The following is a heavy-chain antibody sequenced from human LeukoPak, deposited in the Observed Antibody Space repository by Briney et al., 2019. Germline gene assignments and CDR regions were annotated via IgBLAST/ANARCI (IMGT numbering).Heavy chain of an antibody. CDR1: GGSISSSNNY. J-gene: IGHJ6*02. Sequence: SETLSLTCTVSGGSISSSNNYWGWIRQPPGEGLGWIGRIYYTGSTYYSPSLESRVTISIDTSKNQFSLKLSSVTAADTAVYYCASGYGGSGSYYYYGMDIWGQGTTVTVSS. V-gene: IGHV4-39*07. CDR3: ASGYGGSGSYYYYGMDI. D-gene: IGHD3-10*01. CDR2: IYYTGST.